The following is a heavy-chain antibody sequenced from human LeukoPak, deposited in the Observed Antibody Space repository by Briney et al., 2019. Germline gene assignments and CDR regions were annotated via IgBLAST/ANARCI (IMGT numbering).Heavy chain of an antibody. CDR3: ATDRYSTFDY. CDR2: ISSSSSTV. V-gene: IGHV3-48*01. D-gene: IGHD6-13*01. Sequence: PGGPLRLSCAASGFTFSSYSMNWVRQAPGKGLEWVSYISSSSSTVYYADSVKGRFTISRDNAKNSLYLQMNSLRAEDTAVYYCATDRYSTFDYWGQGILVTVSS. CDR1: GFTFSSYS. J-gene: IGHJ4*02.